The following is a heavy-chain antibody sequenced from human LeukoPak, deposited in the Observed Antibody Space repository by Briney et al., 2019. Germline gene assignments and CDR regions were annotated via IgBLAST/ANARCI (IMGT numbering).Heavy chain of an antibody. CDR1: GGSFSGYY. J-gene: IGHJ3*02. V-gene: IGHV4-34*01. CDR2: INHSGST. CDR3: ARRDAYYYDSSGSADAVDI. D-gene: IGHD3-22*01. Sequence: SETLSLTCAVYGGSFSGYYWSWIRQPPGKGLEWIGEINHSGSTNYNPSLKSRVTISVDTSKNQFSLKLSSVTAADTAVYYCARRDAYYYDSSGSADAVDIWGQGTMVTVSS.